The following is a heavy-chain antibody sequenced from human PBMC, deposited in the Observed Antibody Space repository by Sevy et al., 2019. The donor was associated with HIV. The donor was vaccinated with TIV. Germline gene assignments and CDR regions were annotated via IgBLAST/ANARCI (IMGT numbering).Heavy chain of an antibody. Sequence: GGYLRLSCTASGFTFGDYAMSWFRQAPGKGLEWVGFIRSKAYGGTTEYAASVKGRFTISRDDSKSIAYLQMNSLKTEDTAVYYCTRDKQGEKWLVRAFDIWGQGTMVTVSS. CDR2: IRSKAYGGTT. D-gene: IGHD6-19*01. J-gene: IGHJ3*02. CDR3: TRDKQGEKWLVRAFDI. V-gene: IGHV3-49*03. CDR1: GFTFGDYA.